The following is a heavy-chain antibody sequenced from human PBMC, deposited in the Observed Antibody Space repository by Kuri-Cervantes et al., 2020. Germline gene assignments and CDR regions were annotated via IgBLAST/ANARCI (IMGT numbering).Heavy chain of an antibody. CDR3: TKNRPTPKSRTEGNLYYYYMDV. Sequence: LSLTCAASGFTFDDYAMHWVRQAPGKGLEWVSGISWNSGSIGYADSVKGRFTISRDNAKNSLYLQMNSLETEDTAVYYCTKNRPTPKSRTEGNLYYYYMDVWGKGTTVTVSS. J-gene: IGHJ6*03. CDR2: ISWNSGSI. D-gene: IGHD3/OR15-3a*01. V-gene: IGHV3-9*01. CDR1: GFTFDDYA.